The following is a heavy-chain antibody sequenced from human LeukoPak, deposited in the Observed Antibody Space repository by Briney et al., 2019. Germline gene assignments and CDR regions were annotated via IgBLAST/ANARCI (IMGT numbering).Heavy chain of an antibody. D-gene: IGHD1-14*01. CDR3: ATTDTTYY. CDR2: INYDGSNK. Sequence: PGGSLRLSCAASGFSFRHYGVHWVRQAPGKGLEWVAFINYDGSNKYYADSVKGRFTISRDNSKNTLYLEINSLSADDTAVYYCATTDTTYYWGQGTLVTVSS. J-gene: IGHJ4*02. CDR1: GFSFRHYG. V-gene: IGHV3-30*02.